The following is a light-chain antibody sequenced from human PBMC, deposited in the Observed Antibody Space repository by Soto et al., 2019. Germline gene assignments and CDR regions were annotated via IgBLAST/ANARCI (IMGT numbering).Light chain of an antibody. CDR3: QQYSAFWT. CDR2: DAS. V-gene: IGKV1-5*01. CDR1: QTIGSW. Sequence: DIQMTQSPSTLSASVGDRVTITCRASQTIGSWLAWYQQKPGKAPNLLISDASRLENGVPSRFSGSGSGTEFTLTISSLKPDDSATYYCQQYSAFWTFGQGTKVEIK. J-gene: IGKJ1*01.